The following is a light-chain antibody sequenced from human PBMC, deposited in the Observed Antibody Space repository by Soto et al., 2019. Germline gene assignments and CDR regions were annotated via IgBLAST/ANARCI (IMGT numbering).Light chain of an antibody. CDR3: QQSNNYPWT. Sequence: DIQMTQSPSTLSASVGDRDTITCRASQYIHNYLAWYQQKPGEAPKLLIYEAANLESGVPSRFSGSGTGTEFTLTISSLQPDDFATYYGQQSNNYPWTFGQGTRVEI. V-gene: IGKV1-5*03. CDR1: QYIHNY. J-gene: IGKJ1*01. CDR2: EAA.